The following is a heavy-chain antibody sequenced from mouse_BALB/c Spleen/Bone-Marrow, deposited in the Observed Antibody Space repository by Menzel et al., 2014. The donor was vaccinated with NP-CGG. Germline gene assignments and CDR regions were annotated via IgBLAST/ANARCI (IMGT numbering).Heavy chain of an antibody. CDR2: ILPGRGST. CDR3: ARWDTTAMDY. CDR1: GYSFTSYW. D-gene: IGHD1-1*01. V-gene: IGHV1-9*01. Sequence: QVQLQQSGAELVRPGASVKLSCKASGYSFTSYWMNWVKQRPGHGLEWIGEILPGRGSTNYNEKFKGKATFTSDTSSNTAYMQLSSLTSEDSAVYYCARWDTTAMDYWGQGTSVTVSS. J-gene: IGHJ4*01.